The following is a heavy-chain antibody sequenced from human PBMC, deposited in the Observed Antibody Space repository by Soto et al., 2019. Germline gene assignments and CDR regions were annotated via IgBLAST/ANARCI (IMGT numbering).Heavy chain of an antibody. J-gene: IGHJ3*02. Sequence: ASVKVSCKASGYTFTSYGISWVRQAPGQGLEWMGWISAYNGDTNYAQKLQGRVTMTTDTSTSTAYMELRSLRSDDTAVYYCAREVEWLLSQGAFDIWGQGTMVTVSS. CDR3: AREVEWLLSQGAFDI. V-gene: IGHV1-18*01. CDR1: GYTFTSYG. D-gene: IGHD3-3*01. CDR2: ISAYNGDT.